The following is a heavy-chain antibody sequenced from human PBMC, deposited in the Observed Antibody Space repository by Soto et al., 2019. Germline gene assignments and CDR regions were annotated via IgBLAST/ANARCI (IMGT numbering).Heavy chain of an antibody. J-gene: IGHJ5*02. CDR2: IYYSGST. V-gene: IGHV4-30-4*08. D-gene: IGHD3-22*01. CDR3: ARGEESSGYYYVLPPFDP. Sequence: SETLSLTCSVSGASIRSTSYYWGWIRQPPGKGLEWIGYIYYSGSTYYNPSLKSRVTISVDTSKNQFSLKLSSVTAADTAAYYCARGEESSGYYYVLPPFDPWGQGTLVTVSS. CDR1: GASIRSTSYY.